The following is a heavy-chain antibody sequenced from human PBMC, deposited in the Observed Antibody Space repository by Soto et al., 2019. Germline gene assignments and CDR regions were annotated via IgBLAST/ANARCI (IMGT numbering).Heavy chain of an antibody. CDR3: ASLSREQTDSSGFDY. CDR2: IYYSGST. J-gene: IGHJ4*02. Sequence: SETLSLTCTVSGGSISSYYWSWIRQPPGKGLEWIGYIYYSGSTNYNPSLKSRVTISVDTSKNQFSLKLSSVTAADTAVYYCASLSREQTDSSGFDYWGQGTLVTVSS. D-gene: IGHD6-19*01. V-gene: IGHV4-59*01. CDR1: GGSISSYY.